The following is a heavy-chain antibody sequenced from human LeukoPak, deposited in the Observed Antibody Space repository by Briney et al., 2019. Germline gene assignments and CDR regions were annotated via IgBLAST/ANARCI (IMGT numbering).Heavy chain of an antibody. CDR2: IYPGDSGP. Sequence: LGESLKISCKVSGYSFTSYCIGWVRQMPGKGLEWMGIIYPGDSGPTYSPSFQGQVTISVDKSINTAYLQWSSLQASDTAMYYCARAWGGYNKSPFDYWGQGTLVTVSS. CDR1: GYSFTSYC. CDR3: ARAWGGYNKSPFDY. D-gene: IGHD5-24*01. V-gene: IGHV5-51*01. J-gene: IGHJ4*02.